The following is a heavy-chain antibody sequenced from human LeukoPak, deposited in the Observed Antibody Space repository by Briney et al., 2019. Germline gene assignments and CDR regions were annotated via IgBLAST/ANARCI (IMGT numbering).Heavy chain of an antibody. CDR3: AGVY. CDR2: IKPDGSEK. CDR1: GFTFSSYN. J-gene: IGHJ4*02. Sequence: GGSLRLSCAASGFTFSSYNMNWVRQAPGKGLEWVANIKPDGSEKYYVDSVKGRFTISRDNAKNSLYLQMNSLRAEDTAVYYCAGVYWGQGTLVTVSS. V-gene: IGHV3-7*01.